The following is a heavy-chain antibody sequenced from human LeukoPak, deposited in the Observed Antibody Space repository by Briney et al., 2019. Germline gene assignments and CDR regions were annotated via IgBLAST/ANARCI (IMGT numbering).Heavy chain of an antibody. V-gene: IGHV4-30-2*01. CDR2: IYHSGST. J-gene: IGHJ4*02. CDR1: GGSMSSGGYY. D-gene: IGHD5-12*01. Sequence: PSQTLSLTCTVSGGSMSSGGYYWSWIRQPPGKDLEWIVYIYHSGSTYYNPSLKSRVTISVDRSKNQFSLMLSSVTAADTAVYYCARVKATIPGVYFDYWGQGTLVTVSS. CDR3: ARVKATIPGVYFDY.